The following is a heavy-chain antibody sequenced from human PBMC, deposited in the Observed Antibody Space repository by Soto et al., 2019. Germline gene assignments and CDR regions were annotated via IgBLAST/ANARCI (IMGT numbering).Heavy chain of an antibody. J-gene: IGHJ6*02. CDR3: ARDMKYYDGSGYNGMDV. Sequence: GGSLRLSCAASGFTFSSCWMTWVRQAPGKGLEWVANIKQDGSEIYYVDSVKGRFTISRDNAKNSLYLQMNSLRAEDTAVYYCARDMKYYDGSGYNGMDVWGQGTTVTVSS. CDR1: GFTFSSCW. CDR2: IKQDGSEI. D-gene: IGHD3-22*01. V-gene: IGHV3-7*01.